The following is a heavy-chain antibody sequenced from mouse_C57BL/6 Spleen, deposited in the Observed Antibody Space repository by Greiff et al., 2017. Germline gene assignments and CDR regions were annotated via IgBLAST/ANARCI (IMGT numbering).Heavy chain of an antibody. J-gene: IGHJ1*03. CDR1: GFSLTSYA. Sequence: VKLVESGPGLVAPSQSLSITCTVSGFSLTSYAISWVRQPPEKGLEWLGVLWTGGGTNYTSALKSRLSISKDNSKSQVFLKMNSLQTEDTARYYWASSSYRGVSYWYFDVWGTGTTVHVS. V-gene: IGHV2-9-1*01. CDR2: LWTGGGT. D-gene: IGHD1-1*01. CDR3: ASSSYRGVSYWYFDV.